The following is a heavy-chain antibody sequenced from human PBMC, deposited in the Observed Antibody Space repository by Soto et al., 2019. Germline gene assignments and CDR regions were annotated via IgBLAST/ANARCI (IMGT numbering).Heavy chain of an antibody. V-gene: IGHV1-46*03. D-gene: IGHD6-13*01. CDR2: ISPSDGST. Sequence: ASLKVSCKASGYTFTRYPMHWVRQAPGQGLEWMGIISPSDGSTSSAQKFQGRITMTRDTSTSTVYMDLNSLRSEDTAVYYCAFISSNWLIGFDFWGQGTLVTVSS. J-gene: IGHJ4*02. CDR3: AFISSNWLIGFDF. CDR1: GYTFTRYP.